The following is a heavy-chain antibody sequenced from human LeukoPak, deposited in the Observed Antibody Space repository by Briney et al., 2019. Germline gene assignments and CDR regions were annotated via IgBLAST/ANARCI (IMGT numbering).Heavy chain of an antibody. CDR3: ARMSTMVRGMPREMDV. Sequence: GGSLRLSCAASGFTFSSYSMNWVRQAPGKGLEWVSSISSSSYIYYADSVKGRFTISRDNAKDSLYLQMNSLRAEDTAVYYCARMSTMVRGMPREMDVWGQGTTVTVSS. CDR1: GFTFSSYS. V-gene: IGHV3-21*01. J-gene: IGHJ6*02. CDR2: ISSSSYI. D-gene: IGHD3-10*01.